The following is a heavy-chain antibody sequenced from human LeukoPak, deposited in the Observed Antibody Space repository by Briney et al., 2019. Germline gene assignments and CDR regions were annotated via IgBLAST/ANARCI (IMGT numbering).Heavy chain of an antibody. D-gene: IGHD3-3*01. CDR1: GFTFSSYS. J-gene: IGHJ4*02. CDR2: ISSSSSYI. V-gene: IGHV3-21*01. Sequence: PGGSLRLSCAASGFTFSSYSMNWVRQAPGKGLEWVSSISSSSSYIYYADSVKGRFTISRDNAKNSLYLQMNSLRAEDTAVYYCARDRGERITIFGVVPGPPDYWGQGTLVTVSS. CDR3: ARDRGERITIFGVVPGPPDY.